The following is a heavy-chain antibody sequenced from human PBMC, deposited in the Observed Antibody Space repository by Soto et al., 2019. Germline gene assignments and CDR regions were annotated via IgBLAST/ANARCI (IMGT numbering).Heavy chain of an antibody. CDR2: IKEDGSEQ. CDR1: GFTFSTYW. J-gene: IGHJ4*02. Sequence: EVQLVESGGGLVQPGGSLRLSCGASGFTFSTYWMTWVRQPPGKGLEWVAYIKEDGSEQSYVDSVKGRFTIFRDNAKTPLFLQMNSLKVEDPAVYYCAVSTPPPRRQGYWGQGTLVTVSS. CDR3: AVSTPPPRRQGY. V-gene: IGHV3-7*01.